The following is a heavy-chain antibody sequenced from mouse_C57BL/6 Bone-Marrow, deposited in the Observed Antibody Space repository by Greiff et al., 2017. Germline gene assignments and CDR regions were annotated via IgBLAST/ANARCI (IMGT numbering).Heavy chain of an antibody. J-gene: IGHJ1*03. V-gene: IGHV1-82*01. Sequence: VKLLESGPELVKPGASVKISCKASGYAFSSSWMNWVKQRPGKGLEWIGRIDPGDGDTNYNGKFKGKATMTADKSSSTAYLQLSSLTSGDSAVYFCAIFSHYWYFDVWGTGTTVTVSS. CDR3: AIFSHYWYFDV. CDR2: IDPGDGDT. D-gene: IGHD6-2*01. CDR1: GYAFSSSW.